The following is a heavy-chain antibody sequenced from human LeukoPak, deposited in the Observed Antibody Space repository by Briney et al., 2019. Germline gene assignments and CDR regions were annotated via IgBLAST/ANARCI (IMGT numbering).Heavy chain of an antibody. Sequence: GGSLRLSCAASGFTFSSYSMNRVRQAPGKGLEWVSYISSSSSTIYYADSVKGRFTISRDNAKNSLYLQMNSLRAEDTAVYYCAKVGGYYYDSSGYALWGQGTMVTVSS. CDR2: ISSSSSTI. J-gene: IGHJ3*01. CDR3: AKVGGYYYDSSGYAL. D-gene: IGHD3-22*01. V-gene: IGHV3-48*01. CDR1: GFTFSSYS.